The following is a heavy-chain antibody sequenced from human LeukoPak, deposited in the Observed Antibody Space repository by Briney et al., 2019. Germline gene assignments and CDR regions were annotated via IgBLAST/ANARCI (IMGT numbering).Heavy chain of an antibody. Sequence: GGSLRLSCEASGFTFSNSWMHWVRQIPGKGLVWVSRMYGDMRDISYADSVKGRFTISRDNAKNTVYLQMNSLRGEDTAVYYCARDLGLRGSTWGQGTLVTVSS. D-gene: IGHD5-12*01. CDR2: MYGDMRDI. CDR3: ARDLGLRGST. V-gene: IGHV3-74*01. J-gene: IGHJ5*02. CDR1: GFTFSNSW.